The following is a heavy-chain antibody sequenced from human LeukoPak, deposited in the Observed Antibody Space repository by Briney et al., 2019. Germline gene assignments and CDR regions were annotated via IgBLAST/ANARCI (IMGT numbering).Heavy chain of an antibody. CDR2: LYYDGST. V-gene: IGHV4-39*01. D-gene: IGHD3-10*01. CDR1: GGSISSYY. Sequence: SETLSLTCTVSGGSISSYYWGWIRQPPGTGLEWIGSLYYDGSTYYSPSLKSRVTISVDTSKNQFSLRLSSVTAADTAVYYCARLGSNGSGSYKDAFDFWGQGTMVTVSP. CDR3: ARLGSNGSGSYKDAFDF. J-gene: IGHJ3*01.